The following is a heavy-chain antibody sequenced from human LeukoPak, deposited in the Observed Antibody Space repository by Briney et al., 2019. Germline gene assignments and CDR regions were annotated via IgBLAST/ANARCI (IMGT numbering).Heavy chain of an antibody. CDR2: MSSSGSTI. J-gene: IGHJ4*02. V-gene: IGHV3-48*03. Sequence: PGGSLRLSCVASGFTFSSFEMNWVRQAPGKGLEWVSYMSSSGSTIYHADSVKGRFTISRDNAKNSLYLQMNSLRAEDTAVYYCARGPSYQGGFGYWGQGTLVTVSS. CDR1: GFTFSSFE. CDR3: ARGPSYQGGFGY. D-gene: IGHD1-26*01.